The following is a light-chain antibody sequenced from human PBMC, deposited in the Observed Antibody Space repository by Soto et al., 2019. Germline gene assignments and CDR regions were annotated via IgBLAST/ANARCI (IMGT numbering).Light chain of an antibody. Sequence: IHMTHSPSTLSASFGYSFTIIGGASQSISSWLAWYQQKPGKAPKLLIYKASSLESGVPSRFSGSGSGTEFTLTISSLQPDDFATYYCQQYNSYSQTFGQGTKVDIK. CDR3: QQYNSYSQT. CDR1: QSISSW. V-gene: IGKV1-5*03. J-gene: IGKJ1*01. CDR2: KAS.